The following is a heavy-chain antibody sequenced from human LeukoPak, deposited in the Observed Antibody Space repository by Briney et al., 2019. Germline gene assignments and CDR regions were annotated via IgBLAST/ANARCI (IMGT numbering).Heavy chain of an antibody. CDR3: AVTWNADRTFAP. Sequence: PSETLSLTCAVSGGSISSGGYSWSWIRQPPGKGLGWIGYIYYLGSTIYNPSLRGRVTISMDASKNQFSLTLPSVTAPDTAVYYCAVTWNADRTFAPWGQGILVTVS. CDR2: IYYLGST. V-gene: IGHV4-30-4*07. D-gene: IGHD1-1*01. CDR1: GGSISSGGYS. J-gene: IGHJ5*02.